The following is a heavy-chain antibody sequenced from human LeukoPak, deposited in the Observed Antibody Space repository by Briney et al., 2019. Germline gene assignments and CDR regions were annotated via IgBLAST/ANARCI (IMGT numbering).Heavy chain of an antibody. J-gene: IGHJ4*02. Sequence: GGSLRLSCAASGFTFSGYAMNWVRQPPGKGLEWVSVIRSSGDSTYYADFVKGRFTISRDNSKNTLYLQMNSLRAEDTAVYYCAKGYYASGSSLSAFDSWGQGTLVTVSS. V-gene: IGHV3-23*01. D-gene: IGHD3-10*01. CDR2: IRSSGDST. CDR1: GFTFSGYA. CDR3: AKGYYASGSSLSAFDS.